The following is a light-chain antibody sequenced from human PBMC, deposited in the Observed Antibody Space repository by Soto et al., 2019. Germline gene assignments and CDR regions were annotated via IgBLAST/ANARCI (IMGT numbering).Light chain of an antibody. J-gene: IGKJ4*01. Sequence: DIQMTQSPSSVSASVGDRVSITCRASQGISSLAWYQQKPGKPPKLLIYAASSLQSGVPSRFSGSGSGTDFTLTISSLQPEDLATYYCQQYNSFPLTFGGGTKVEIK. CDR3: QQYNSFPLT. CDR1: QGISS. V-gene: IGKV1-12*01. CDR2: AAS.